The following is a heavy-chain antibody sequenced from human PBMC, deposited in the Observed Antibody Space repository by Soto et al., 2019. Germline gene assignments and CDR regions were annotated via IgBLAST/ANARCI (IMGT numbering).Heavy chain of an antibody. CDR3: ARAPKLGYCSSTSCVDF. Sequence: QVQLVESGGGVVQPGRSLRLSCAASGFTFSSYGMHWVRQATGKGLEWVAVIWYDGSNKYYADSVKGRFTISRDNSKNTLYLHMNSLRAEDTAVYYCARAPKLGYCSSTSCVDFWGQGTLVTVSS. D-gene: IGHD2-2*01. J-gene: IGHJ4*02. CDR2: IWYDGSNK. CDR1: GFTFSSYG. V-gene: IGHV3-33*01.